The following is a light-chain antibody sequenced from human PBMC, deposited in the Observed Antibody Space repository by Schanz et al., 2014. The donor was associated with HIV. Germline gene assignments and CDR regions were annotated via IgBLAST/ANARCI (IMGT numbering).Light chain of an antibody. J-gene: IGLJ1*01. Sequence: QSALTQPASVSGSLGQSITISCTGTSGDVGGHNLVSWYQHHPGKGPKLLIYEVTKRPSGVSNRFSGSKSDNAASLTISGLQADDEGDYYCCSYTTTSTYVFGAGTKLTVL. V-gene: IGLV2-23*02. CDR1: SGDVGGHNL. CDR2: EVT. CDR3: CSYTTTSTYV.